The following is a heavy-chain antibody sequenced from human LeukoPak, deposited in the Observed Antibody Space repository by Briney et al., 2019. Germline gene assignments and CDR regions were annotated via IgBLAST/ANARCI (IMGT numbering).Heavy chain of an antibody. V-gene: IGHV4-59*01. CDR2: IYYSGST. CDR3: ARTVMHFDY. D-gene: IGHD4-17*01. Sequence: SETLSLTCAVSGGSISSYYWSWLRQPPGKGLEWIGYIYYSGSTNYNPSLKSRVTISVDTSKNQFSLKLSSVTAADTAVYYCARTVMHFDYWGQGALVTVSS. CDR1: GGSISSYY. J-gene: IGHJ4*02.